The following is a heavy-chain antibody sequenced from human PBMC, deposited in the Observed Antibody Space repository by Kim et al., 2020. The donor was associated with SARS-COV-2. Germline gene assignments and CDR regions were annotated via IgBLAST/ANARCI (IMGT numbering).Heavy chain of an antibody. Sequence: SETLSLTCIVSGGSISSRSSYWGWIRQPPGKGLEWIGCMYYSGNTYYDPSLNSQATISVDTSKNQFSLKFTSVTAADTAVYYCARREDFWNGFQRAYYVMDVWGEGAAVPVSP. CDR2: MYYSGNT. J-gene: IGHJ6*01. CDR1: GGSISSRSSY. CDR3: ARREDFWNGFQRAYYVMDV. D-gene: IGHD3-3*01. V-gene: IGHV4-39*01.